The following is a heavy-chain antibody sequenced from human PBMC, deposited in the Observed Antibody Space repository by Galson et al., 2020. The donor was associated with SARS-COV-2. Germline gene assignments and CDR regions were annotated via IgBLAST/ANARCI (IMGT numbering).Heavy chain of an antibody. CDR1: AGSISSGGYY. CDR2: IYYSGRT. D-gene: IGHD3-10*01. V-gene: IGHV4-31*03. J-gene: IGHJ5*02. Sequence: SETLSLTCTVSAGSISSGGYYWSWIRQHPGKGLEWIGYIYYSGRTYYNQSLKSRVTISVDTSKNQFSLKLTSVTAADTAVYYCATFALVRGVITTPFDPWGQGTLVTVSS. CDR3: ATFALVRGVITTPFDP.